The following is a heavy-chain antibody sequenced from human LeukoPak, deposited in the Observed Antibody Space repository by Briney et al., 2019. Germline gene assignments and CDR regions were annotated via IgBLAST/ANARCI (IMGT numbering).Heavy chain of an antibody. CDR2: IYYSGST. D-gene: IGHD3-22*01. Sequence: ASETLSLTCTVSGGSISSGDYYWSWIRQPPGKGLEWIGYIYYSGSTYYNPSLKSRVTISVDTSKNQFSLKLSSVTAADTAVYYCARGHPNYYDSSGYYPPFDYWGQGTLVTVSS. CDR3: ARGHPNYYDSSGYYPPFDY. CDR1: GGSISSGDYY. J-gene: IGHJ4*02. V-gene: IGHV4-30-4*01.